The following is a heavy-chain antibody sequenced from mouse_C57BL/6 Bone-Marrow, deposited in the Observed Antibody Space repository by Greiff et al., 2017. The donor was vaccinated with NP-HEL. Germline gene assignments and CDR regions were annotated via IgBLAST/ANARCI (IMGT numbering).Heavy chain of an antibody. D-gene: IGHD4-1*01. J-gene: IGHJ1*03. CDR1: GFTFSDFY. V-gene: IGHV7-1*01. Sequence: EVQLVESGGGLVQSGRSLRLSCATSGFTFSDFYMEWVRQAPGKGLEWIAASRNKANDYTTEYSASVKGRFIVSRDTSQSSLYLQMNALRAEDTAIYYCARDNWDWYFDVWGTGTTVTVSS. CDR2: SRNKANDYTT. CDR3: ARDNWDWYFDV.